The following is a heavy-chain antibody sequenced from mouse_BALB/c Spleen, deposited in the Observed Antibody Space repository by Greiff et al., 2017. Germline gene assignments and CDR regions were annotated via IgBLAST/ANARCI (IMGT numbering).Heavy chain of an antibody. J-gene: IGHJ2*01. D-gene: IGHD1-1*01. CDR3: ARDDYGSSY. Sequence: EVKVEESGGGLVQPGGSLRLSCATSGFTFTDYYMSWVRQPPGKALEWLGFIRNKANGYTTEYSASVKGRFTISRDNSQSILYLQMNTLRAEDSATYYCARDDYGSSYWGQGTTLTVSS. V-gene: IGHV7-3*02. CDR2: IRNKANGYTT. CDR1: GFTFTDYY.